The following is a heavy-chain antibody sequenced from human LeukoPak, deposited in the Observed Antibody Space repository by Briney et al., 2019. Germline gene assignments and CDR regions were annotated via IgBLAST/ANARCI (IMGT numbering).Heavy chain of an antibody. J-gene: IGHJ6*03. CDR2: TNWDGAST. V-gene: IGHV3-20*04. CDR3: GRVYCSTTSCYDYYDYYMDV. CDR1: GFRFDDYG. D-gene: IGHD2-2*01. Sequence: GGSLRLSCAASGFRFDDYGMSWVRHVPGKGLEWVSGTNWDGASTGYADSVKGRFTISRDNVKNLLYLQMNSLRVEDTALYFCGRVYCSTTSCYDYYDYYMDVWGKGTTVTVSS.